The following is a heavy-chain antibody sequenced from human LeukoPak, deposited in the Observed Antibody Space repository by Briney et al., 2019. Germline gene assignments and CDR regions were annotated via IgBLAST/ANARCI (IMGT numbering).Heavy chain of an antibody. CDR2: ISAYNGNT. D-gene: IGHD5-12*01. CDR3: ARDHREVAPMPDY. J-gene: IGHJ4*02. Sequence: GASVTVSCKASGYTFTSYGIRWVGQAPGQGLEWMGWISAYNGNTNYAQKLQGRVTMTTDTSTSTAYMELRSLRSDDTAVYYCARDHREVAPMPDYGRQGTLVSVSS. CDR1: GYTFTSYG. V-gene: IGHV1-18*01.